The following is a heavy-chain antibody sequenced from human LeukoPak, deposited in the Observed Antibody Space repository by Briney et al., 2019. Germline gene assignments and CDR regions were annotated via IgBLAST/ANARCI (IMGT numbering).Heavy chain of an antibody. J-gene: IGHJ4*02. V-gene: IGHV3-48*01. CDR3: ARGTYNWNDDNDY. CDR1: GFSTSDFI. CDR2: ITKSGDTT. Sequence: PGGSLRLSCAASGFSTSDFIINWVRQAPGKGLEWVSYITKSGDTTYVADSVKGRFTMSRDNAKNSVYLQMNSLRAEDTAVYYCARGTYNWNDDNDYWGQGTLVTVSS. D-gene: IGHD1-20*01.